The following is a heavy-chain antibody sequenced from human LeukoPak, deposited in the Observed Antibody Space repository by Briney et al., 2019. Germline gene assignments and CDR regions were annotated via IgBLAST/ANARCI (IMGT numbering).Heavy chain of an antibody. CDR2: IYFGDSDT. J-gene: IGHJ4*02. CDR3: GRHSYGLDY. V-gene: IGHV5-51*01. CDR1: GNNYW. D-gene: IGHD2-8*01. Sequence: GESVKISCKASGNNYWIAWVRQMPGKGLEWLGIIYFGDSDTRYSPSFQGRLTISVDKSISTAYLQLSSLKASDTAIYFCGRHSYGLDYWGQGTLVTVPS.